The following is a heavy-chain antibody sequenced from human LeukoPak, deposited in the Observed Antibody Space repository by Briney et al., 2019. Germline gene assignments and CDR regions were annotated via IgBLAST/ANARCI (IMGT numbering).Heavy chain of an antibody. D-gene: IGHD3-9*01. CDR2: ISGSGGST. J-gene: IGHJ4*02. CDR1: GFTFSSYA. Sequence: GGSLRLSCAASGFTFSSYAMSWVRQAPGKGLEWVSAISGSGGSTYYADSVKGRFTISRDNSKNTLYLQMNSLRAEDTAVYYCASTGGGVLRYFDWLLVPFDYWGQGTLVTVSS. CDR3: ASTGGGVLRYFDWLLVPFDY. V-gene: IGHV3-23*01.